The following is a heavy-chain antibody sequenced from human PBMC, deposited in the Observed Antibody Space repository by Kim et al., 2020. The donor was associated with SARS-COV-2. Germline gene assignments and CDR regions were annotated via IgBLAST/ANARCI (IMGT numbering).Heavy chain of an antibody. V-gene: IGHV3-23*01. J-gene: IGHJ5*02. D-gene: IGHD3-22*01. CDR3: AKDFKYYYDSRGPPPGSWFDP. CDR1: GFTFSSYA. Sequence: GGSLRLSCAASGFTFSSYAMSWVRQAPGKGLEWVSAISGSGGSTYYADSVKGRFTISRDNSKNTLYLQMNSLRAEDTAVYYCAKDFKYYYDSRGPPPGSWFDPWGQGTLVTVSS. CDR2: ISGSGGST.